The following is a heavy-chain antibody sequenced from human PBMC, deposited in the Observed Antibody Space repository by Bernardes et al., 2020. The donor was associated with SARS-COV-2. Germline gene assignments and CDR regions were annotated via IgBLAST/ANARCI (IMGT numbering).Heavy chain of an antibody. V-gene: IGHV3-23*01. J-gene: IGHJ4*02. CDR1: GFTFSNYP. D-gene: IGHD3-10*01. Sequence: GGSLRLSCAASGFTFSNYPMSWVRQAPGKGLEWVSGISVDGGRTDYADSVKGRFTISRDNSKNTVYLQMNSLRAEDTAVYYCVRRGGQIYWGQGTLVTVSS. CDR3: VRRGGQIY. CDR2: ISVDGGRT.